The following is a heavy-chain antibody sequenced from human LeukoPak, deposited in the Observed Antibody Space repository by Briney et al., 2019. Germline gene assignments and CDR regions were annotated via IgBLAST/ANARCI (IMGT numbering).Heavy chain of an antibody. Sequence: GESLRLSCAASGFSFTTYWMSWVRQAPGKGLEWVANIKQDGTEKYYVDSVKGRFTISRDNAKNSLSLQMSNLRPEDTAVYYCAKESGATWNIDSWGQGTLVTVSA. CDR1: GFSFTTYW. D-gene: IGHD1/OR15-1a*01. CDR2: IKQDGTEK. V-gene: IGHV3-7*03. J-gene: IGHJ4*02. CDR3: AKESGATWNIDS.